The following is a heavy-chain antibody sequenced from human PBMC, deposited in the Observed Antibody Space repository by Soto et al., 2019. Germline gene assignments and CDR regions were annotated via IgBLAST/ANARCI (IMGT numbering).Heavy chain of an antibody. J-gene: IGHJ6*02. CDR1: GFTFSNFA. D-gene: IGHD4-17*01. CDR3: AIDRYGDHLSDGMAV. Sequence: QVQLVESGGGVVQPGRSLRLSCAASGFTFSNFAMHWVRQAPGKGLEWVAVISYDGNNKYYTDSVKGRFTISRDHSQNTLYLQMNSLRAEDTALYYCAIDRYGDHLSDGMAVSGHGTTVTVSS. CDR2: ISYDGNNK. V-gene: IGHV3-30*03.